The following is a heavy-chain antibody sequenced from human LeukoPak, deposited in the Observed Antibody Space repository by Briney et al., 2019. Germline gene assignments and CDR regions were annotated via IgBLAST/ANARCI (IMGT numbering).Heavy chain of an antibody. V-gene: IGHV3-66*01. CDR1: GFTVSSNY. Sequence: GGSLRLSCAASGFTVSSNYMSWVRQAPGKGLEWVSVIYSGGSTYYADSVKGRFTISRDNSKNTLYLQLSSLRTEDTAVYYCVKDRTTMTNKYSFDYWGQGTLVTVSS. CDR3: VKDRTTMTNKYSFDY. CDR2: IYSGGST. D-gene: IGHD4-17*01. J-gene: IGHJ4*02.